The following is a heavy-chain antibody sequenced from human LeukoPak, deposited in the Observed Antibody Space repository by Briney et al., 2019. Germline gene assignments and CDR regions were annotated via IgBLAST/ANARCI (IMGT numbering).Heavy chain of an antibody. CDR2: ISSSSSYI. V-gene: IGHV3-21*01. CDR1: GFTFSNAW. CDR3: ARPDEQQLVRDAFDI. Sequence: GGSLRLSCAASGFTFSNAWMNWVRQAPGKGLEWVPSISSSSSYIYYADSVKGRFTISRDNAKNSLYLQMNSLRAEDTAVYYCARPDEQQLVRDAFDIWGQGTMVTVSS. D-gene: IGHD6-13*01. J-gene: IGHJ3*02.